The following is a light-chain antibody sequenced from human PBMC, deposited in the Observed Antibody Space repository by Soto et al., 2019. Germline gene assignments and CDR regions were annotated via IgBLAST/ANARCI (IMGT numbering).Light chain of an antibody. Sequence: QSVLTQPPSASGTPGQRVTISCSGSTSNIGSNPVNWYQQLPGTAPKLLIYSSNQRPSGVPDRFSGSKSGTSASLAISGLHFDDEADYYCSSWDDSLNGYVVFGGGTQLTV. CDR2: SSN. J-gene: IGLJ2*01. CDR3: SSWDDSLNGYVV. V-gene: IGLV1-44*01. CDR1: TSNIGSNP.